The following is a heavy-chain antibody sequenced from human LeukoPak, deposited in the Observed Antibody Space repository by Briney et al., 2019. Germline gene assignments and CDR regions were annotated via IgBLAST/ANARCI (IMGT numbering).Heavy chain of an antibody. Sequence: PGGSLRLSCAASGFTLSSYGMHWVRQAPGKGLEWVAFIRYDGSNKYYADSVKGRFTISRDNSKNTLYLQMNSLRAEDTAVYYCAKDPESRYYYDSSGYYFDYWGQGTLVTVSS. CDR3: AKDPESRYYYDSSGYYFDY. CDR2: IRYDGSNK. J-gene: IGHJ4*02. D-gene: IGHD3-22*01. V-gene: IGHV3-30*02. CDR1: GFTLSSYG.